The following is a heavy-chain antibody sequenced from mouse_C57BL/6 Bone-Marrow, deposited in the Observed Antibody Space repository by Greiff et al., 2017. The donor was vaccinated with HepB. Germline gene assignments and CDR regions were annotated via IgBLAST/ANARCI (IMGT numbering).Heavy chain of an antibody. Sequence: QVQLKQPGAELVRPGSSVKLSCKASGYTFTSYWMHWVKQRPIQGLEWIGNIDPSDSETHYNQKFKDKATLTVDKSSSTAYMQLSSLTSEDSAVYYCARVRDGYLYYFDYWGQGTTLTVSS. V-gene: IGHV1-52*01. CDR1: GYTFTSYW. J-gene: IGHJ2*01. CDR2: IDPSDSET. CDR3: ARVRDGYLYYFDY. D-gene: IGHD2-3*01.